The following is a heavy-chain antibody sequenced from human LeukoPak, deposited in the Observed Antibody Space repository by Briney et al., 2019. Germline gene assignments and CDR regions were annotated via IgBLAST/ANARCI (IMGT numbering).Heavy chain of an antibody. Sequence: ASVKVSCKASGYTFTGYYMHWVRQAPGQGLEWMGRINPNSGGTNYAQKFQGRVTMTRDTSFSTAYMELSRLRSDDTAVYYCARSYGSGSSYFDYWGQGTLVTVSS. CDR2: INPNSGGT. J-gene: IGHJ4*02. CDR1: GYTFTGYY. D-gene: IGHD3-10*01. CDR3: ARSYGSGSSYFDY. V-gene: IGHV1-2*06.